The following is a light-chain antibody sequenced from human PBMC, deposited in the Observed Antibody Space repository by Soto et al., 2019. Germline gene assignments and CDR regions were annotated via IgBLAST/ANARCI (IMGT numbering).Light chain of an antibody. Sequence: YELTQPLSVSVALGQTARITCGGNNIGRKTVHWYQHKPGQAPVLVIYRDGNRPSGIPERFSGSNSGNTATLTISRAQAGDEADYYCQVWDSSTPEVFGGGTKLTVL. CDR1: NIGRKT. CDR3: QVWDSSTPEV. V-gene: IGLV3-9*01. CDR2: RDG. J-gene: IGLJ2*01.